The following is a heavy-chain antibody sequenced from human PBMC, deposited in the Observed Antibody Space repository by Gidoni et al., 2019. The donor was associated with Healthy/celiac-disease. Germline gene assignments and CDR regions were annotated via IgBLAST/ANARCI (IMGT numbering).Heavy chain of an antibody. CDR1: GFTFSSHG. D-gene: IGHD6-19*01. J-gene: IGHJ4*02. CDR3: AREVKVAGTLGPSRYFDY. V-gene: IGHV3-33*01. CDR2: IWYDGSNK. Sequence: QVQLVESGGGVVQPGRSLRLSCAASGFTFSSHGLHWVRQAPGKGLEWVAVIWYDGSNKYYADSVKGRFTISRDNSKNTLYLQMNSLRAEDTAVYYCAREVKVAGTLGPSRYFDYWGQGTLVTVSS.